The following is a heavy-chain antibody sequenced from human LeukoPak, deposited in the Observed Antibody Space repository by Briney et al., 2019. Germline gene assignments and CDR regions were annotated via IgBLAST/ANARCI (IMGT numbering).Heavy chain of an antibody. V-gene: IGHV3-21*01. J-gene: IGHJ6*03. D-gene: IGHD3-3*01. Sequence: GGSLRLSCAASGFTFSTYNMNWVRQAPGKGLEWVSSISTSSIYIYYADSVKGRFTISRDNAKNSLYLQMNSLRAEDTAVYYCARDRRAPYYGFRSGYIDHYYMDVWGKGTTVTVSS. CDR2: ISTSSIYI. CDR1: GFTFSTYN. CDR3: ARDRRAPYYGFRSGYIDHYYMDV.